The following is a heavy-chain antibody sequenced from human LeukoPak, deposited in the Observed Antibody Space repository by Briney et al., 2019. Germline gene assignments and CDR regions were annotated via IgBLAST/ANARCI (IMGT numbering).Heavy chain of an antibody. Sequence: GGFLRLSCAASGFTFSNYAMSWVRQAPGKGLEWVSGISGNAGSTYYADSVKGRFTISRDNSKNTLYLQMNSLTDDDTAVYYCAKKWGVGTTTLDYFDYWGQGTLVTVSS. D-gene: IGHD1-26*01. CDR1: GFTFSNYA. V-gene: IGHV3-23*01. CDR3: AKKWGVGTTTLDYFDY. J-gene: IGHJ4*02. CDR2: ISGNAGST.